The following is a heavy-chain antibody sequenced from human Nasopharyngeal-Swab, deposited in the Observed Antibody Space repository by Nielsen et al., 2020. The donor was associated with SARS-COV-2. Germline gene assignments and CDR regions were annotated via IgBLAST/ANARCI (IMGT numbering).Heavy chain of an antibody. V-gene: IGHV2-70*11. CDR3: ARTHIAVAGTAHDY. D-gene: IGHD6-19*01. Sequence: SGPTLVQLPQPLKLTCTFSGFSLSTSGMCVSWIRQPPGKALEWLARIDWDDDKYYSTSLMTRLTISKDTSKNQVVLTMTNMDPVDTATYYCARTHIAVAGTAHDYWGQGTLVTVS. J-gene: IGHJ4*02. CDR1: GFSLSTSGMC. CDR2: IDWDDDK.